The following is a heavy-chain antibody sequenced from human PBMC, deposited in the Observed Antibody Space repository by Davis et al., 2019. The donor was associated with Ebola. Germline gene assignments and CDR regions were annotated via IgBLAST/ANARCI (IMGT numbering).Heavy chain of an antibody. CDR2: IIPIFDTT. Sequence: SVKVFCKASGGTFSTYTITWVRQAPGQGLEWMGGIIPIFDTTNYAQKFQGRVTITADESTSTAYMELSSLTSEDTAVYYCARDAARIGAAYWGQGTLVTVSS. V-gene: IGHV1-69*13. CDR1: GGTFSTYT. CDR3: ARDAARIGAAY. D-gene: IGHD1-26*01. J-gene: IGHJ4*02.